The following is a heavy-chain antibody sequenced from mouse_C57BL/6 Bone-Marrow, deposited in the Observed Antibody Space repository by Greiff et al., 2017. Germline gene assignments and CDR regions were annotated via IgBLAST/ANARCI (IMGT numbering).Heavy chain of an antibody. CDR2: FYPGSGSI. V-gene: IGHV1-62-2*01. Sequence: QVQLQQSGAELVKPGASVKLSCKASGYTFTEYTIHWVKQRSGQGLEWIGWFYPGSGSIKYNEKFKDKATLTADKSSSTVYLELSRLTSEDSAVYFCARHEVESPIDYDYAMDYWVQGTSVTVSS. D-gene: IGHD2-4*01. J-gene: IGHJ4*01. CDR1: GYTFTEYT. CDR3: ARHEVESPIDYDYAMDY.